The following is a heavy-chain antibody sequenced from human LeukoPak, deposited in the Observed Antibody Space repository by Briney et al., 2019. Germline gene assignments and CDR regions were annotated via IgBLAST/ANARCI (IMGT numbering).Heavy chain of an antibody. J-gene: IGHJ3*02. Sequence: SETLSLTCTVSDDSISDYYRGWIRQPPGKGLEWIGYFHNSGTSTYNPSLKSRVTISADTSKNQFSLKLNSLTTADTAVYYCARGDIKQLGDAFDIWGQGTLVTVSS. CDR1: DDSISDYY. CDR2: FHNSGTS. CDR3: ARGDIKQLGDAFDI. V-gene: IGHV4-59*01. D-gene: IGHD6-6*01.